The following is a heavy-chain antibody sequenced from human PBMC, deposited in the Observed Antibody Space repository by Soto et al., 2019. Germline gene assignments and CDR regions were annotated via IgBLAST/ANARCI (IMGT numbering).Heavy chain of an antibody. V-gene: IGHV3-30-3*01. J-gene: IGHJ6*02. CDR2: ISYDGSNK. CDR3: ARPDGRSYYYGMDV. Sequence: XASLRLPCAASGFTFSSYAMHWVRQAPGKGLEWVAVISYDGSNKYYADSVKGRFTISRDNSKNTLYLQMNSLRAEDTAVYYCARPDGRSYYYGMDVWGQGTTVTVSS. CDR1: GFTFSSYA.